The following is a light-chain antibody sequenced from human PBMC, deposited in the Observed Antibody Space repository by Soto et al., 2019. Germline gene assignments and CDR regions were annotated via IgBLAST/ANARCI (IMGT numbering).Light chain of an antibody. J-gene: IGLJ3*02. CDR1: SSNIESNT. CDR3: AAWDDSLNGQV. CDR2: NNN. Sequence: QSVLTQPPSASGTPGQRVTISCSGSSSNIESNTVNWYQQLPGTAPKLLIYNNNQRPSRVPDRFSGSKSGTSASLAISGLQSGDEADYYCAAWDDSLNGQVFGGGTKVTVL. V-gene: IGLV1-44*01.